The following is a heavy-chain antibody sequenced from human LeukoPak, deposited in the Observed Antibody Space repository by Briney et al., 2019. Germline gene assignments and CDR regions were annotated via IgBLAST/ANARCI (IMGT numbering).Heavy chain of an antibody. D-gene: IGHD1-26*01. CDR2: IYTSGST. CDR1: GGSISSYY. CDR3: ARDEGPSIVGANNWFDP. Sequence: PSETLSLTCTVSGGSISSYYWSWIRQPAGKGLEWIGRIYTSGSTNYNPSLKSRVTMSVDTSKNQFSLKLSSVTAADTAVYYCARDEGPSIVGANNWFDPWGQGTLVTVSS. V-gene: IGHV4-4*07. J-gene: IGHJ5*02.